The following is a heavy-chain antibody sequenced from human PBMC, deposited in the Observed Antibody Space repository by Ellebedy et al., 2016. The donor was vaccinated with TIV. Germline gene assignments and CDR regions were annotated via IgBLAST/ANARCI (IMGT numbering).Heavy chain of an antibody. Sequence: GESLKISCAASGFNFGGHAMKWVRQAPGKGLEWVSSIGSSAYTTHYADSVKGRFTISRDNSRNTLYLQMNSLRGEDTAVYFCAKDVQYTTGLGGALDIWGQGAMVTVSS. D-gene: IGHD2/OR15-2a*01. CDR2: IGSSAYTT. J-gene: IGHJ3*02. CDR3: AKDVQYTTGLGGALDI. CDR1: GFNFGGHA. V-gene: IGHV3-23*01.